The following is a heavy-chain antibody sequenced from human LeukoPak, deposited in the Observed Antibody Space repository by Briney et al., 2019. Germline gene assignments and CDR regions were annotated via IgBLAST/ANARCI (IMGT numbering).Heavy chain of an antibody. CDR1: GFTLGSYG. V-gene: IGHV3-30*18. CDR3: AKEREMATRYYFDY. Sequence: GRSLRLSCAASGFTLGSYGMHWVRQAPGKGLEWVASISYDGSNEYYGDSVKGRFSVSRDNSRNTLYLRMNSLRAEDTAVYYCAKEREMATRYYFDYWGQGTLVTVSS. D-gene: IGHD5-24*01. CDR2: ISYDGSNE. J-gene: IGHJ4*02.